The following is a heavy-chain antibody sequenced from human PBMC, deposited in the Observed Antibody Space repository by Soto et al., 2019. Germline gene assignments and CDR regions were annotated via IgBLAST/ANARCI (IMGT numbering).Heavy chain of an antibody. D-gene: IGHD6-19*01. CDR3: AREGSGWYFDY. V-gene: IGHV4-59*01. J-gene: IGHJ4*02. CDR2: IYYSGST. Sequence: SETLSLTCTVSGGSISSYYRSWIRQPPGKGLEWIGYIYYSGSTNYNPSLKSRVTISVDTSKNQFSLKLSSVTAADTAVYYCAREGSGWYFDYWGQGTLVTVSS. CDR1: GGSISSYY.